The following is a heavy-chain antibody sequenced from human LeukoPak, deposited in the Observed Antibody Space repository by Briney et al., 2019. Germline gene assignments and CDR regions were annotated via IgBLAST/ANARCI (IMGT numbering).Heavy chain of an antibody. D-gene: IGHD3-9*01. CDR3: ARGSDNYYYYQYMDV. J-gene: IGHJ6*03. Sequence: PGGSLRLSCAASGFTFSSSEMNWVRQAPGKGLEWLSYISSSDSTIYYADSVKGRFAISRDNAKNSLYLQLNSLRAEDTAVYYCARGSDNYYYYQYMDVWGKGTTVTVSS. CDR2: ISSSDSTI. CDR1: GFTFSSSE. V-gene: IGHV3-48*03.